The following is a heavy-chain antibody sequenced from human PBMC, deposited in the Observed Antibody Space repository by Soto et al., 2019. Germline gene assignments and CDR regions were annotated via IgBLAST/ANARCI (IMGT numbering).Heavy chain of an antibody. V-gene: IGHV3-21*01. Sequence: GGSLRLSCAASGFTFSSYSMHWVRQAPGKGLEWVSSIGTRSDIYYADSVKGRFTISRDNAKNSLSLQMNSLRAEDTAVYYCARVKYYYDSSGYYFDGGHDYWGQGTLVTVSS. CDR2: IGTRSDI. CDR3: ARVKYYYDSSGYYFDGGHDY. J-gene: IGHJ4*02. D-gene: IGHD3-22*01. CDR1: GFTFSSYS.